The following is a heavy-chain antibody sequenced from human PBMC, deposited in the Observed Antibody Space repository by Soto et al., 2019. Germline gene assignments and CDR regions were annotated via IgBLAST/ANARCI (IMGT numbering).Heavy chain of an antibody. J-gene: IGHJ5*02. CDR3: ARKDTAGWFDP. Sequence: QVQLVQSGAEVKKPGSSVKVSCKASGGTFSSYTISWVRQAPGQGLEWMGRIIPILGIANYAQKFQGRVTITADKSTSTAYMELSSLRTEDTAVYYCARKDTAGWFDPWGQGTLVTVSS. V-gene: IGHV1-69*02. D-gene: IGHD5-18*01. CDR1: GGTFSSYT. CDR2: IIPILGIA.